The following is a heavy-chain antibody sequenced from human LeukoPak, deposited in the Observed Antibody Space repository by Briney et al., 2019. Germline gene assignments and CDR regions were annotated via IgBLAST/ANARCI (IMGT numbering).Heavy chain of an antibody. D-gene: IGHD6-13*01. CDR1: GFTFSSYS. CDR3: ARGIAAAGDDY. Sequence: GGSLRLSCAAPGFTFSSYSMNWVRQAPGKGLEWVSSISSSSSYIYYADSVKGRFTISRDNAKNSLYLQMNSLRAEDTAVYYCARGIAAAGDDYWGQGTLVTVSS. V-gene: IGHV3-21*01. CDR2: ISSSSSYI. J-gene: IGHJ4*02.